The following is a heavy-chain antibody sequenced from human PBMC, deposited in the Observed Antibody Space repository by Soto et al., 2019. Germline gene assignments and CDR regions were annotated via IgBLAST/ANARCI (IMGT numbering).Heavy chain of an antibody. CDR1: GGSISSGGYY. CDR2: IYDTGST. Sequence: PSETLSLTCTVSGGSISSGGYYWSWIRQRPGQGLECIGYIYDTGSTYYNPSLKTRVTISIDTSKNQFSLKLSSVTAADTAVYYCAASCVGCGGFNYYGMDVWGQGTTVTVSS. D-gene: IGHD2-21*01. J-gene: IGHJ6*02. CDR3: AASCVGCGGFNYYGMDV. V-gene: IGHV4-31*03.